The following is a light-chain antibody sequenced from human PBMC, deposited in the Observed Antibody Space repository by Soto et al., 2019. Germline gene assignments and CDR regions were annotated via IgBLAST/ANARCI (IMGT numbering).Light chain of an antibody. J-gene: IGKJ5*01. CDR3: QQDAGSVLIT. Sequence: EIVLTQSTATMSLSPGEGAILYCRASPSVISYLPWYQQKPGHAPRLLIYDASTRATGIPARFSGSGSETDFTLPISRLEPEDVALYYCQQDAGSVLITFGQGTRLDNK. CDR1: PSVISY. V-gene: IGKV3-11*01. CDR2: DAS.